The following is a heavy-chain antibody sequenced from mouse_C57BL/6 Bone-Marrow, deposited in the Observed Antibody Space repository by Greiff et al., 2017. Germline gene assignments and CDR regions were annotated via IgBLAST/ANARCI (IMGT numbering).Heavy chain of an antibody. J-gene: IGHJ2*01. D-gene: IGHD1-1*02. Sequence: QVQLQQSGAGLARPGASLKLSCKASGYTFTSYGISWVKPSTGQGLEWIGEIYTRSGHTYYHAKFKGRATLTADKSYSTSDMELRSETSEDSAGYGGAEYGFDYGGQGTTRTVSS. CDR1: GYTFTSYG. V-gene: IGHV1-81*01. CDR2: IYTRSGHT. CDR3: AEYGFDY.